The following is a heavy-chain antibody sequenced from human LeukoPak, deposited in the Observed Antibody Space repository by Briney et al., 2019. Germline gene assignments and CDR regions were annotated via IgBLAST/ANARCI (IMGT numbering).Heavy chain of an antibody. V-gene: IGHV3-23*01. Sequence: GGSLRLSCLTSGFTLSTNAMSWVRQAPGKGLEWISGISGSGASTYYADSVKGRFTISRDNSKNTLYLQMNSLRAEDTAVYYCAKFETVYFDYWGQGTLVTVSS. CDR1: GFTLSTNA. J-gene: IGHJ4*02. D-gene: IGHD4-17*01. CDR3: AKFETVYFDY. CDR2: ISGSGAST.